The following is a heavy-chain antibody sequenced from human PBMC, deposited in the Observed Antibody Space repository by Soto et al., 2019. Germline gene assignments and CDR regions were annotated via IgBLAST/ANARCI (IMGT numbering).Heavy chain of an antibody. CDR3: ARRYGSAIDY. J-gene: IGHJ4*02. CDR1: GDSISRYY. Sequence: SETLSLTCTVSGDSISRYYWIWIRQPPGKGLEWIGYIYYSGSTNCNPSLKSRVTISVDTSKNQFSLKLSSVTAADTAVYYCARRYGSAIDYWGQGTLVTVSS. D-gene: IGHD1-26*01. CDR2: IYYSGST. V-gene: IGHV4-59*08.